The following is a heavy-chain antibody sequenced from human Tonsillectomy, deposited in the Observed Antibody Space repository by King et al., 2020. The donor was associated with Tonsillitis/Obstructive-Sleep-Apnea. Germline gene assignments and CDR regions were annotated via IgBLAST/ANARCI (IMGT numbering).Heavy chain of an antibody. J-gene: IGHJ1*01. CDR3: AGYDFWSGYRFQH. D-gene: IGHD3-3*01. CDR1: GGSFSGYY. V-gene: IGHV4-34*01. Sequence: QVQLQQWGAGLLKPSETLSLTCAVYGGSFSGYYWSWIRQPPGKGLEWIGEINHSGSTNYNPSLKSRVTISVDTSKNQFSLKLSSVTAADTAVYYCAGYDFWSGYRFQHWGQGTLVTVSS. CDR2: INHSGST.